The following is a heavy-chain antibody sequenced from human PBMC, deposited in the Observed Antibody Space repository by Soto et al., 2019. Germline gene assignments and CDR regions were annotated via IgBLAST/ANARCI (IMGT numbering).Heavy chain of an antibody. D-gene: IGHD1-20*01. CDR1: GGSVSSGSYY. J-gene: IGHJ4*02. V-gene: IGHV4-61*01. CDR3: AREAPRYNWING. Sequence: NPSETLSLTCTVSGGSVSSGSYYWSWIRQPPGKGLEWIGYIYYSGSTNYNPSLKSRVTISVDTSKNQFSLKLSSVTAADTAVYYCAREAPRYNWINGWGQGTLVTVSS. CDR2: IYYSGST.